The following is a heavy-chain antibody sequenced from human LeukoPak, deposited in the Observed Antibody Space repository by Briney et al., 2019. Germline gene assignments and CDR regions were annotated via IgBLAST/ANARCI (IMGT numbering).Heavy chain of an antibody. CDR1: GFTFSSYW. D-gene: IGHD3-3*01. V-gene: IGHV3-48*01. CDR3: ARDRGGADDFWSGYYTGYFDY. CDR2: ISSSSSTI. Sequence: GGSPRLSCAASGFTFSSYWMSWVRQAPGKGLEWVSYISSSSSTIYYADFVKGRFTISRDNAKNSLYLQMNSLRAEDTAVYYCARDRGGADDFWSGYYTGYFDYWGQGTLVTVSS. J-gene: IGHJ4*02.